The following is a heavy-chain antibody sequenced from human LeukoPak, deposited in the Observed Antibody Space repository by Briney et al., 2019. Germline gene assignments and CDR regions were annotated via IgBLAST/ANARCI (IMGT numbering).Heavy chain of an antibody. CDR2: INTNTGNP. V-gene: IGHV7-4-1*02. D-gene: IGHD3-9*01. CDR1: GYTFTTYA. Sequence: GASVKVSCKASGYTFTTYAMNWVRQAPGQGLEWMGWINTNTGNPTYAQGFTGRFVFSLDTSVSTAYLQISSLKAEDTAVYYCARERLVNKPLYYYYYYMDVWGKGTTVTVSS. J-gene: IGHJ6*03. CDR3: ARERLVNKPLYYYYYYMDV.